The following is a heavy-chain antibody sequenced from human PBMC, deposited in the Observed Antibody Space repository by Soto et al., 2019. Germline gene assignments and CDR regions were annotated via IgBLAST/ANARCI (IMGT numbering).Heavy chain of an antibody. CDR3: ARQIYDSDTGPNFQYYFDS. CDR2: IDPSDSQA. D-gene: IGHD3-22*01. CDR1: GYSFAGYW. J-gene: IGHJ4*02. Sequence: VESLTISWKGSGYSFAGYWITWVRQKPGKGLEWMGRIDPSDSQAYYSPSFRGHVTISATKSITTVFLQWSSLRASDTAMYYCARQIYDSDTGPNFQYYFDSWGQGTPVTVSS. V-gene: IGHV5-10-1*01.